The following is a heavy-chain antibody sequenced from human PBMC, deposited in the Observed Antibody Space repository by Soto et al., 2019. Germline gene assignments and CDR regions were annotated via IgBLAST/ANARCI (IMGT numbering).Heavy chain of an antibody. CDR3: ARDRPKYYYDSFDY. V-gene: IGHV3-30-3*01. J-gene: IGHJ4*02. D-gene: IGHD3-22*01. Sequence: GGSRRLSCAASGFTFSTYNMHWVRQTPGKGLEWVAVISYDGSKKDYADSVKGRFTISRDNSKNTLYLQMYSLRTEDTAVYYCARDRPKYYYDSFDYWGQGALVTVSS. CDR1: GFTFSTYN. CDR2: ISYDGSKK.